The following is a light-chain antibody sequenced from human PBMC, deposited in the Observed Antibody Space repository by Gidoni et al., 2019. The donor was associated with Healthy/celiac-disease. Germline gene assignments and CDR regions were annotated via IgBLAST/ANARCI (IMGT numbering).Light chain of an antibody. J-gene: IGKJ4*01. Sequence: DIQMTQSPSSLSASVGDRVTITCQASQDIRNYLNWYQQKPGKAPKHLIFDASYWETGVLSRFSGSGSGTDVTFTISSLQPEDIATYYCQQYDNLPPLTFGGGTKVEIK. CDR3: QQYDNLPPLT. CDR1: QDIRNY. CDR2: DAS. V-gene: IGKV1-33*01.